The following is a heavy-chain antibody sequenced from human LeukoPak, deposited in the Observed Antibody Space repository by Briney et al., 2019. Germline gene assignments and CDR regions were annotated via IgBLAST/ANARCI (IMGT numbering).Heavy chain of an antibody. Sequence: SETLSLTCTVSGGSISSYYWSWIRQPPGKGLEWIGYIYYSGSTNYNPSLKSRVTISVDTSKNQFSLNLRSVTAADTAVYYCASGLAAAGTPIYYYYMDVWGNGATVTVSS. J-gene: IGHJ6*03. CDR1: GGSISSYY. CDR3: ASGLAAAGTPIYYYYMDV. CDR2: IYYSGST. V-gene: IGHV4-59*12. D-gene: IGHD6-13*01.